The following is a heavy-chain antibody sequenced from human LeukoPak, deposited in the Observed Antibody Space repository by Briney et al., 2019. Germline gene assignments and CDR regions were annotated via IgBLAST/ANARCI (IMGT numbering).Heavy chain of an antibody. V-gene: IGHV3-30*02. J-gene: IGHJ4*02. CDR2: IQNDGSDK. CDR3: AREGGRAVPGRFDQ. CDR1: GINFRSSG. D-gene: IGHD6-13*01. Sequence: HAGGSLRLSCAASGINFRSSGMHWVRQAPGKGLEWVTFIQNDGSDKYYAASVKGRFTISRDNSKNTVYLHMASPRADDTALYYCAREGGRAVPGRFDQWGQGTLVTVSS.